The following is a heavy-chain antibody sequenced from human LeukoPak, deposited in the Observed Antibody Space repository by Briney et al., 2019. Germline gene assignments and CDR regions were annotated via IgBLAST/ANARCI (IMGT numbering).Heavy chain of an antibody. D-gene: IGHD3-10*01. J-gene: IGHJ5*02. CDR3: ARGYRITMVRGVPWFDP. V-gene: IGHV4-31*03. CDR1: GGSISSGGYY. Sequence: SETLSLTCTVSGGSISSGGYYWSWIRQHPGKGLEWIGYIYYSGSTYYNPSLKSRVTISVDTSKNQSSLKLSSVTAADTAVYYCARGYRITMVRGVPWFDPWGQGTLVTVSS. CDR2: IYYSGST.